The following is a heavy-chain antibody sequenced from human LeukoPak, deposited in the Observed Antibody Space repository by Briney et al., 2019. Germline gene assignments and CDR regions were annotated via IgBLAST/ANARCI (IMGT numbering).Heavy chain of an antibody. CDR1: GGSVSSGSYY. CDR3: ARSGYGYWDY. V-gene: IGHV4-61*01. J-gene: IGHJ4*02. Sequence: SETLSLTCTVSGGSVSSGSYYWSWIRQPPGKGQEWIGYINYSESTNYNPSLKSRVTVSVDTSENQFSLKVSSVTAADTAVYYCARSGYGYWDYWGQGILVTVSS. D-gene: IGHD5-18*01. CDR2: INYSEST.